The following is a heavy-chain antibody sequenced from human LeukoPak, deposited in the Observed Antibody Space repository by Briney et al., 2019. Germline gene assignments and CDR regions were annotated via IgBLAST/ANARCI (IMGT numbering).Heavy chain of an antibody. CDR2: IYTSGST. V-gene: IGHV4-4*07. CDR1: GGSISSYY. Sequence: PSETLSLTCTVSGGSISSYYWSWIRQPAGKGLEWIGRIYTSGSTNYNPSLKSRVIMSVDTSKNQFSLKLSSVTAADTAVYYCARDKEGYSYGYVYYYYYYYMDVWGKGTTVTVSS. D-gene: IGHD5-18*01. CDR3: ARDKEGYSYGYVYYYYYYYMDV. J-gene: IGHJ6*03.